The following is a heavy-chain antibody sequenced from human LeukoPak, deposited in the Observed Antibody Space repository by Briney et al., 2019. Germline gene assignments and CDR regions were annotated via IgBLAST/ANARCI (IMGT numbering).Heavy chain of an antibody. D-gene: IGHD3-9*01. V-gene: IGHV4-34*01. CDR2: INHSGST. J-gene: IGHJ5*02. CDR1: GGSFSGYY. Sequence: SETLSLTCAVYGGSFSGYYWSWIRQPPGKGLEWIGEINHSGSTNYNPSLKSRVTISVDTSKNQFSLKLCSVTAADTAVYYCARKKYDIYNWFDPWGQGTLVTVSS. CDR3: ARKKYDIYNWFDP.